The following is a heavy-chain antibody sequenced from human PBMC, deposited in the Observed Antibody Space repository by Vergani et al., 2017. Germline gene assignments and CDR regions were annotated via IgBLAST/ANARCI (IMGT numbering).Heavy chain of an antibody. Sequence: QVQLVQSGSELKKPGASVRVSCKASGYTFTNNAIHWVRQAAGQRLQWMGWIDPANGDTRYSQNFQVRDTITRDTSASTAYMDLRSLGSEDTAVYYCARGVYYGLDDWGPGTTVIVSS. CDR2: IDPANGDT. CDR3: ARGVYYGLDD. V-gene: IGHV1-3*01. J-gene: IGHJ6*02. CDR1: GYTFTNNA.